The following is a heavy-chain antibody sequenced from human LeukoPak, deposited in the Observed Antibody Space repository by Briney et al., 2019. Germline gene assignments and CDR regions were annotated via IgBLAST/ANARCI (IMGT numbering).Heavy chain of an antibody. CDR3: ARDSPKGEIVGATNAFDY. Sequence: SETLSLTCTVSGGSISSGDYYWSWIRQPPGKGLEWIGYIYYSGSTYYNPSLKSRVTISVDTSKNQFSLKLSSVTAADTAVYYCARDSPKGEIVGATNAFDYWGQGTLVTVSS. D-gene: IGHD1-26*01. CDR1: GGSISSGDYY. V-gene: IGHV4-30-4*01. CDR2: IYYSGST. J-gene: IGHJ4*02.